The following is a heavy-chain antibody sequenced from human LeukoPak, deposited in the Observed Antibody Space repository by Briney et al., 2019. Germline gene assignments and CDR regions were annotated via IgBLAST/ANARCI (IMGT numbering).Heavy chain of an antibody. Sequence: ASVKVSCKASGGTFSSYAISWVRQAPGQGLEWMGGIIPIFGTANYAQKLQGRVTMTTDTSTSTAYMELRSLRSDDTAVYYCARNIGYDSSGYYNPWGQGTLVTVSS. D-gene: IGHD3-22*01. CDR1: GGTFSSYA. CDR2: IIPIFGTA. J-gene: IGHJ5*02. V-gene: IGHV1-69*05. CDR3: ARNIGYDSSGYYNP.